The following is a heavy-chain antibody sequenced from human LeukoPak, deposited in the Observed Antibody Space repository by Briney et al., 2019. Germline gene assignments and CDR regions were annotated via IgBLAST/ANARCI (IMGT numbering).Heavy chain of an antibody. D-gene: IGHD4-17*01. Sequence: SQTLSLTCTVSGGSISSGDYYWSWIRQPPGKGLEWIGYIYYSGSTYYNPSLKSRVTISVDTSKNQFSLKLSSVTAADTAVYYCARDPVTTDYFDYWGQGTLVTVSS. V-gene: IGHV4-30-4*01. CDR3: ARDPVTTDYFDY. CDR2: IYYSGST. J-gene: IGHJ4*02. CDR1: GGSISSGDYY.